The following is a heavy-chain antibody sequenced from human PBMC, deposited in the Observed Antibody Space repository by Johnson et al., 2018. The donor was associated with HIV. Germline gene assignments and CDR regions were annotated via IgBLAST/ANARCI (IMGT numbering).Heavy chain of an antibody. V-gene: IGHV3-11*04. CDR3: ARYSSSSRDTFDI. J-gene: IGHJ3*02. Sequence: QVHLVESGGGLVKPGGSLRLSCAASRFTFSDYYMSWIRQAPGKGLEWVSYISSSGTTIYYADSVKGRFTISRETAKNSLYLQMNSLRAEDTAVYYCARYSSSSRDTFDIWGQGTMVTVSS. D-gene: IGHD6-13*01. CDR2: ISSSGTTI. CDR1: RFTFSDYY.